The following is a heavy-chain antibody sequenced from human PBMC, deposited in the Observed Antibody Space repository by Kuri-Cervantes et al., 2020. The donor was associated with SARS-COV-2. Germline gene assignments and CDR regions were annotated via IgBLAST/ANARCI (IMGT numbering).Heavy chain of an antibody. CDR1: GFTFSSYG. CDR2: ISYDGSNK. J-gene: IGHJ4*02. V-gene: IGHV3-30*18. Sequence: GESLKISCAASGFTFSSYGMHWVRQVPGKGLEWVAVISYDGSNKYYADSVKGRFTISRDNSKNTLYLQMNSLRAEDTAVYYCAKEERTAFDYWGQGTLVTVSS. CDR3: AKEERTAFDY.